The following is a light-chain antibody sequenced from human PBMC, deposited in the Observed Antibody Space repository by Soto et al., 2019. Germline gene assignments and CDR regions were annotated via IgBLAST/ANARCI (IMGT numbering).Light chain of an antibody. CDR1: SSDVGGYNY. Sequence: QSVLTQPASVSGSPGQSITISCTGTSSDVGGYNYVSWYQQHPGKAPKLMIYDVSNRPSGVSNRFSGSKSGNTASLTISGXXXXXXXXXYCSSYTSSSTVVFGGGTKLTV. CDR2: DVS. V-gene: IGLV2-14*01. J-gene: IGLJ2*01. CDR3: SSYTSSSTVV.